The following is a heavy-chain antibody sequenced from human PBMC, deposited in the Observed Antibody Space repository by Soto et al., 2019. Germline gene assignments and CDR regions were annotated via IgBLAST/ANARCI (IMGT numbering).Heavy chain of an antibody. V-gene: IGHV4-61*05. J-gene: IGHJ4*02. CDR3: ARGTYDRAYYFDY. Sequence: SETLSLTCTVSGGSISSSSYYWGWIRQPPGKGLEWIGYIYYSGSTNYNPSLKSRVTISVDTSKNQFSLKLSSVTAADTAVYYCARGTYDRAYYFDYWGQGTLVTVSS. D-gene: IGHD3-22*01. CDR1: GGSISSSSYY. CDR2: IYYSGST.